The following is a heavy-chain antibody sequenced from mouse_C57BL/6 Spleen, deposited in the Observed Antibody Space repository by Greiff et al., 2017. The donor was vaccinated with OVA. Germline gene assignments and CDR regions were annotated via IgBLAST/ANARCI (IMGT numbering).Heavy chain of an antibody. CDR2: IWSGGST. J-gene: IGHJ4*01. Sequence: VQLVESGPGLVQPSQSLSITCTVSGFSLTSYGVHWVRQPPGKGLEWLGVIWSGGSTDYNAAFISRLSISKDNSKSQVFFKMNSLQADDTAIYYCAKKGNYSNFYYAMDYWGQGTSVTVSS. V-gene: IGHV2-4*01. CDR3: AKKGNYSNFYYAMDY. CDR1: GFSLTSYG. D-gene: IGHD2-5*01.